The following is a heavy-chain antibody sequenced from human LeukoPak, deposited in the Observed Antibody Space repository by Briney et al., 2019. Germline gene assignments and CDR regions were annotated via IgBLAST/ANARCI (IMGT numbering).Heavy chain of an antibody. J-gene: IGHJ6*03. CDR3: ARDNNGWFGESLKAPAVYYYYYMDV. CDR1: GYTFTGYY. CDR2: INPNSGGT. V-gene: IGHV1-2*02. Sequence: GASVKVSCKASGYTFTGYYMHWVRQAPGQGLEWMGWINPNSGGTNYAQKFQGRVTITADKSTSTAYMELSSLRSEDTAVYYCARDNNGWFGESLKAPAVYYYYYMDVWGKGTTVTVSS. D-gene: IGHD3-10*01.